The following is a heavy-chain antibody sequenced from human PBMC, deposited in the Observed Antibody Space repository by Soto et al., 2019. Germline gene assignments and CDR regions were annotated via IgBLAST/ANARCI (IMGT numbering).Heavy chain of an antibody. V-gene: IGHV4-30-4*01. J-gene: IGHJ5*02. CDR1: GGSISSGDYY. CDR2: IYYSGST. D-gene: IGHD4-17*01. Sequence: SETLSLTCTVSGGSISSGDYYWSWIRQPPGKGLEWIGYIYYSGSTYYNPSLKSRVTISVDTSKNQFSLKLSSVTAADTAVYYCARGRGTTDYNWFDPWGQGTLVTVSS. CDR3: ARGRGTTDYNWFDP.